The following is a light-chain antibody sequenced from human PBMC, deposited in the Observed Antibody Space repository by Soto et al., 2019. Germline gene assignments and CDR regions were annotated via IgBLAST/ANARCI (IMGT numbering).Light chain of an antibody. CDR1: QSISNY. J-gene: IGKJ1*01. Sequence: DIQMTQSPSSLSASVGDGITITCWASQSISNYLNWYQQKPGKAPKLLIYAASTLHSGVPSRFSGSGSGTDFTLTISSLQPEDFATYYCQQTYSTPRTFGQGTKVDIK. V-gene: IGKV1-39*01. CDR2: AAS. CDR3: QQTYSTPRT.